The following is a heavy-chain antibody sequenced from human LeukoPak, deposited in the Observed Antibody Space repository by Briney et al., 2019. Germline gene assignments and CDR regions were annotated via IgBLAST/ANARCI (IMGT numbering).Heavy chain of an antibody. Sequence: PGGSLRLSCAASGFTFISYAMSWVRQAPGKGLEWVSAISGSGGSTYYADSVKGRFTISRDNSKNTLYLQMNSLRAEDTAVYYCAKAGELLWFGELYYFDYWGQGTLVTVSS. CDR2: ISGSGGST. CDR3: AKAGELLWFGELYYFDY. V-gene: IGHV3-23*01. D-gene: IGHD3-10*01. J-gene: IGHJ4*02. CDR1: GFTFISYA.